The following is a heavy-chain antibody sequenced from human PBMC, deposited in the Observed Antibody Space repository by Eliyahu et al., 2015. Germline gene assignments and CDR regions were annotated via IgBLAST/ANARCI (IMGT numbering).Heavy chain of an antibody. V-gene: IGHV2-26*01. J-gene: IGHJ6*02. Sequence: QVTLKESGPVLVKPTETLTLTCTVSGFSLSNARMGVSWIRQPPGKALEWLAHIFSNDEKSYSTSLKSRLTISKDTSKSQVVLTMTNMDPVDTATYYCARIHPAIAAAGQYYYYGMDVWGQGTTVTVSS. CDR3: ARIHPAIAAAGQYYYYGMDV. CDR2: IFSNDEK. D-gene: IGHD6-13*01. CDR1: GFSLSNARMG.